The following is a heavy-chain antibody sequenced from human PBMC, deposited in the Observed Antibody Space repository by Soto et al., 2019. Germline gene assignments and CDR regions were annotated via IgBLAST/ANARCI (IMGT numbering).Heavy chain of an antibody. D-gene: IGHD5-12*01. CDR1: GGSISSGGYS. Sequence: SETLSLTCAVSGGSISSGGYSWSWIRQPPGKGLEWIGYIYHSGSTYYNPSLKSRVTISVDTSKNQFSLKLSYVTAADTAVYYCARGDGYKYDFWGQGTLVTVSS. CDR2: IYHSGST. CDR3: ARGDGYKYDF. J-gene: IGHJ4*02. V-gene: IGHV4-30-2*02.